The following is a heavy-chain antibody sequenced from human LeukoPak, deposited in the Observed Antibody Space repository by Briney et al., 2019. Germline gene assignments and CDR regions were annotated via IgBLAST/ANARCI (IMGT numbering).Heavy chain of an antibody. J-gene: IGHJ3*02. D-gene: IGHD3-22*01. CDR1: GFTFSSYA. CDR2: ISYDGSNK. Sequence: GRSLRLSCAASGFTFSSYAMHWVRQAPGKGLEWVAVISYDGSNKYYADSVKGRFTISRDNSKNTLYLQMNSLRAEDTAVYYCARDKYYYDTSGAFDIWGQGTMVSLCS. V-gene: IGHV3-30-3*01. CDR3: ARDKYYYDTSGAFDI.